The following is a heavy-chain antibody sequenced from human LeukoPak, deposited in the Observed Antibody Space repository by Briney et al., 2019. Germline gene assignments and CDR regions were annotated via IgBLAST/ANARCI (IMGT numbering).Heavy chain of an antibody. CDR3: ARVGIGYYDFWSGYPHTLDY. Sequence: ASVKVSCKASGYTFTSYGISWVRQAPGQGLEWMGWISAYNGNTNYAQKLQGRVTMTRNTSISTAYMELSSLRSEDTAVYYCARVGIGYYDFWSGYPHTLDYWGQGTLVTVSS. J-gene: IGHJ4*02. V-gene: IGHV1-18*01. CDR1: GYTFTSYG. CDR2: ISAYNGNT. D-gene: IGHD3-3*01.